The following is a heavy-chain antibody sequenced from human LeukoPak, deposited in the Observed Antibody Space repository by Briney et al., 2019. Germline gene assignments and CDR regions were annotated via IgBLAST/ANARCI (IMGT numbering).Heavy chain of an antibody. CDR2: IKKDETEI. Sequence: PGGSLRLSCTTSGVSFRNTWMSWGRQAPGKGLEWVANIKKDETEIYYADSVKGRFTISRDNAKRSLYLQMNVLRAADTAVYYCATLNWDDGEVSGFAHWGRGIMATVSS. CDR3: ATLNWDDGEVSGFAH. J-gene: IGHJ1*01. D-gene: IGHD3-10*01. CDR1: GVSFRNTW. V-gene: IGHV3-7*01.